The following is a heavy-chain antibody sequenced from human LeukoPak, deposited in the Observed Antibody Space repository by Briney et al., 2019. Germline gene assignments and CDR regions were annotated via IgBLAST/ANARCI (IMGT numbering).Heavy chain of an antibody. J-gene: IGHJ4*02. Sequence: GGTLRLSCAASGFTFSSYGMSWVRQAPGKGLEWVSAISGSGGSTYYADSVKGRFTISRDNSKNTLYVQMNSLRAEDTAVYYCAKDWNSYFDYWGQGTLVTVSS. CDR1: GFTFSSYG. D-gene: IGHD1-7*01. CDR2: ISGSGGST. CDR3: AKDWNSYFDY. V-gene: IGHV3-23*01.